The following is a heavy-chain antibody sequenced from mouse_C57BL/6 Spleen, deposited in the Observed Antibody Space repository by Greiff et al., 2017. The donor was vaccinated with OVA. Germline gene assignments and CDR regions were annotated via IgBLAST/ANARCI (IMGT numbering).Heavy chain of an antibody. CDR1: GYTFTSYW. J-gene: IGHJ1*03. V-gene: IGHV1-55*01. CDR2: IYPGSGST. D-gene: IGHD1-1*01. Sequence: QVQLQQPGAELVKPGASVKMSCKASGYTFTSYWITWVKQRPGQGLEWIRDIYPGSGSTNYNEKFKSKATLTVDTSSSTAYMQLSSLTSEDSAVYYCARSYYGSSGYFDVWGTGTTVTVSS. CDR3: ARSYYGSSGYFDV.